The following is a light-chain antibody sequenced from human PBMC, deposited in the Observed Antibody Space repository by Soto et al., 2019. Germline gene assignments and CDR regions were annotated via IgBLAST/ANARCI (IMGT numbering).Light chain of an antibody. CDR1: QSIGSS. J-gene: IGKJ3*01. V-gene: IGKV3-15*01. Sequence: EIVMTQSPATLSVSPGETATLSCRASQSIGSSLAWYQQKPGQAPRLLIYGASTRATGIPARFSGSGSGTEFTLTISSLQSEDFTVYYCHHYNNWPPGTFGPGTKVDIK. CDR2: GAS. CDR3: HHYNNWPPGT.